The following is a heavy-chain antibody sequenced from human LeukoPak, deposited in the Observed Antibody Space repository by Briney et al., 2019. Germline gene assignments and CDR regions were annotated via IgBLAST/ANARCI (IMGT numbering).Heavy chain of an antibody. CDR3: ARVAGTGYFDY. J-gene: IGHJ4*02. D-gene: IGHD6-19*01. Sequence: DPSETLSLTCTVSGGSISSQTYYWTWIRQPPGKGLEWIGEINHSGSTNYNPSLKSRVTISVDTSKNQFSLKLSSVTAADTAVYYCARVAGTGYFDYWGQGTLVTVSS. V-gene: IGHV4-39*07. CDR2: INHSGST. CDR1: GGSISSQTYY.